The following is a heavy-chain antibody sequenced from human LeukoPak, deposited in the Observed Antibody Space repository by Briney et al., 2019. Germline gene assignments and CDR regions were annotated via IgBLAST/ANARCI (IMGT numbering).Heavy chain of an antibody. V-gene: IGHV4-59*01. Sequence: PSETLSLTCTVSGGSIGSYYWSWIRQPPGKGLEWIGYISYSGSTNYNPSLKSRVTISVDTSKNQFSLKLSSVTAADTAVYFCARDRGVLDDWGQGTLATVSS. CDR1: GGSIGSYY. CDR3: ARDRGVLDD. J-gene: IGHJ4*02. CDR2: ISYSGST. D-gene: IGHD2-8*02.